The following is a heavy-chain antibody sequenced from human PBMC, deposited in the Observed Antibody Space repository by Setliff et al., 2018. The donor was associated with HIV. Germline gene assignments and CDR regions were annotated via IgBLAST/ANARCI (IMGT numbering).Heavy chain of an antibody. D-gene: IGHD6-19*01. CDR2: IRHSGYT. J-gene: IGHJ6*03. CDR1: GGSIGSYH. CDR3: AREFSERSPNPDHHYYYMDV. V-gene: IGHV4-59*01. Sequence: PSETLSLTCNVSGGSIGSYHWAWIRQSPGKGLEYIGNIRHSGYTNYNPPLKSRLNMSVDTSNYQISLKLTAVTAANTAVYYCAREFSERSPNPDHHYYYMDVWGKGTTVTVSS.